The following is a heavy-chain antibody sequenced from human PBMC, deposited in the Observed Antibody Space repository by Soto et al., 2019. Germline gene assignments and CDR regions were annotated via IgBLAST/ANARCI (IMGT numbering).Heavy chain of an antibody. CDR1: GFTFSSYA. CDR3: AKDRAAMGMWVKYYFDY. V-gene: IGHV3-23*01. D-gene: IGHD2-2*01. CDR2: ISGSGGST. J-gene: IGHJ4*02. Sequence: EVQLLESGGGLVQPGGSLRLSCAASGFTFSSYAMSWVRQAPGKGLEWVSAISGSGGSTYYADSVKGRFTISRDNSKNTLYLQMNSLRAEDTAVYYCAKDRAAMGMWVKYYFDYWGQGTLVTVSS.